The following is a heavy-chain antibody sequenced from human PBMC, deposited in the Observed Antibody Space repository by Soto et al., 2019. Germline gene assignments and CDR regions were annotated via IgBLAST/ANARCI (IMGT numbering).Heavy chain of an antibody. CDR2: IIPICGTA. V-gene: IGHV1-69*12. Sequence: QVQLVQSGAEVKKPVSSVKVSCKASGGTFSSYAISWVRQAPGQGLEWMGGIIPICGTADYAQKFEGRVTITAEEYTSTAYMELSSLRSEDTAVYYCPRHSASSPEGRYYYGMDVWGKGTTVTVSS. D-gene: IGHD1-26*01. J-gene: IGHJ6*04. CDR3: PRHSASSPEGRYYYGMDV. CDR1: GGTFSSYA.